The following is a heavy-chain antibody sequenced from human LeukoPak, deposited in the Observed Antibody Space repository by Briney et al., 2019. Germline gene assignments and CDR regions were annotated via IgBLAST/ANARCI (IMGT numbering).Heavy chain of an antibody. D-gene: IGHD2-2*02. CDR1: GGSITSSIDY. Sequence: SETLSLTCTVSGGSITSSIDYWGWVRQPPGKGLEWIATIYYSKSTQYNPSLKSPSPMSVDTSKNQVSLQLSSMTAADTAVYYCARHQCSGTRCYNFYFYGMDVWGQGTTVTVSS. CDR3: ARHQCSGTRCYNFYFYGMDV. V-gene: IGHV4-39*01. CDR2: IYYSKST. J-gene: IGHJ6*02.